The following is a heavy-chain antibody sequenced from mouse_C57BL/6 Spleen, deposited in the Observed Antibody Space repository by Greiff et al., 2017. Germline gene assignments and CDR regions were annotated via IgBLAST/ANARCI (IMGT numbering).Heavy chain of an antibody. D-gene: IGHD1-1*01. CDR3: ARALYYYGSSGFAY. J-gene: IGHJ3*01. CDR2: ISDGGSYT. Sequence: EVMLVESGGGLVKPGGSLKLSCAASGFTFSSYAMSWVRQTPEKRLEWVATISDGGSYTYYPDNVKGRFTISRDNAKNNLYLQMSHLKSEDTAMYYCARALYYYGSSGFAYWGQGTLVTVSA. CDR1: GFTFSSYA. V-gene: IGHV5-4*03.